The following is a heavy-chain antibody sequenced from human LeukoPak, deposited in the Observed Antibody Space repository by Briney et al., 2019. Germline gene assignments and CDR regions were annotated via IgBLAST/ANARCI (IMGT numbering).Heavy chain of an antibody. D-gene: IGHD2-2*01. V-gene: IGHV3-43*01. CDR3: ASKGIVVVPAEQGFDP. CDR2: ISWDGGST. J-gene: IGHJ5*02. Sequence: PGGSLRLSCAASGFTFDDYTMHWVRQAPGKGLEWVSLISWDGGSTYYADSVKGRFTISRDNSKNSLYLQMNSLRTEDTALYYYASKGIVVVPAEQGFDPWGQGTLVTVSS. CDR1: GFTFDDYT.